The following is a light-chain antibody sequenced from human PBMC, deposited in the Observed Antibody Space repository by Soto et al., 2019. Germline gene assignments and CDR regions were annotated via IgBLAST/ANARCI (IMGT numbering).Light chain of an antibody. CDR3: QHYMSYS. Sequence: DIQMTQSPSTVSAYVGDSVTITCRASQSITTWLAWYQQRPGKAPKLLIYHVSSLQSGVPSRFCGSGSGTEFTLTISSLQPDDFATYYCQHYMSYSFGPGTKVNIK. V-gene: IGKV1-5*01. CDR2: HVS. CDR1: QSITTW. J-gene: IGKJ1*01.